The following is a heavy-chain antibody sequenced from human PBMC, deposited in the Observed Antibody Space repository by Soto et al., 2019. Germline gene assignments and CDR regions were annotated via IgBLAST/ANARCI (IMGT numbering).Heavy chain of an antibody. CDR1: GGSFSPYF. CDR2: INHSGST. V-gene: IGHV4-34*01. J-gene: IGHJ2*01. D-gene: IGHD6-19*01. Sequence: SETLSLTCAVYGGSFSPYFWSWIRQPPGKGLEWIGEINHSGSTNYNPSLTRRATLSVDTSKNQMSLKLTSVTAADTAVYYCARLASGWQYYYFDFWGRGTPVTVSS. CDR3: ARLASGWQYYYFDF.